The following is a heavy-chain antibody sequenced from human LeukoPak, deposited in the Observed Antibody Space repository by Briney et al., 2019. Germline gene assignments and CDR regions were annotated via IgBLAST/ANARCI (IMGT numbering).Heavy chain of an antibody. J-gene: IGHJ5*02. CDR3: ARDHGVMGIVGP. D-gene: IGHD1-26*01. CDR2: ISAYNGNT. Sequence: GASVKVSCKASGYTFTSYGISWVRQAHGQGLEWVGWISAYNGNTNYAQKLQGRVTMTIDTSTSTAYMELRSLRSDDTAVYYCARDHGVMGIVGPWGQGTLVTVSS. CDR1: GYTFTSYG. V-gene: IGHV1-18*01.